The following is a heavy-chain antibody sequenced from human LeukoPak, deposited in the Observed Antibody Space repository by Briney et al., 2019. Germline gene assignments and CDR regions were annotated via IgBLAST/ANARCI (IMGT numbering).Heavy chain of an antibody. CDR1: GYTFTDYY. J-gene: IGHJ4*02. V-gene: IGHV1-2*02. CDR2: INPNSGGT. D-gene: IGHD2-21*01. CDR3: ARVFPRLYYFDY. Sequence: GASVKVSCKASGYTFTDYYIHWVRLAPGQGLEWMGWINPNSGGTNYVQKFQGRVTMARDTSISTAYMELGRLRSDDTAVYYCARVFPRLYYFDYWGQGTLVTVSS.